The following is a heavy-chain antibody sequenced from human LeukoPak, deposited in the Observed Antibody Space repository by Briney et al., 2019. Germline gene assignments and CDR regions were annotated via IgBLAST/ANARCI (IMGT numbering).Heavy chain of an antibody. CDR2: MHHSGNT. Sequence: TSETLSLTCTVSGNSVRSDYYWGWIRQPPGKGLEWIGSMHHSGNTNYNPSLKSRVTISVDTSSKNQFSLKLSSVTAADTAVYYCARYAKPTQQLRFLTRPRRGGDDAFDIWGQGTMVTVSS. D-gene: IGHD3-3*01. J-gene: IGHJ3*02. CDR1: GNSVRSDYY. V-gene: IGHV4-38-2*02. CDR3: ARYAKPTQQLRFLTRPRRGGDDAFDI.